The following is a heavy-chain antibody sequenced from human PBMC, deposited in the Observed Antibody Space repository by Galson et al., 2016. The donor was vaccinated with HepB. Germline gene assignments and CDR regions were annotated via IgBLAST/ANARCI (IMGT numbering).Heavy chain of an antibody. CDR2: ICYSGST. CDR3: ARDRNSGSGNFGY. J-gene: IGHJ4*02. D-gene: IGHD3-10*01. V-gene: IGHV4-39*07. Sequence: ETLSLTCTVSGGSISRSSDYWGWIRQPPGKGLEWIGTICYSGSTYYNPSLNSRVTISVDTSKNQFSLKVSSVTAADTAVYYCARDRNSGSGNFGYWGQGTLVTVSS. CDR1: GGSISRSSDY.